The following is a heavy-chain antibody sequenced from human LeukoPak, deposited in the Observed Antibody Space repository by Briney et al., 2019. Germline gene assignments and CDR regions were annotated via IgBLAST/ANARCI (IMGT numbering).Heavy chain of an antibody. J-gene: IGHJ6*02. Sequence: TPSETLSLTCAVYGGSFSGYYWSWIRQPPGKGLEWIGEINHSGSTNYNPSLKSRVTISVDTSKNQFSLKLSSVTAADTAAYYCARGRVPYVAAHYGMDVWGQGTTVTVSS. D-gene: IGHD6-6*01. CDR3: ARGRVPYVAAHYGMDV. CDR2: INHSGST. CDR1: GGSFSGYY. V-gene: IGHV4-34*01.